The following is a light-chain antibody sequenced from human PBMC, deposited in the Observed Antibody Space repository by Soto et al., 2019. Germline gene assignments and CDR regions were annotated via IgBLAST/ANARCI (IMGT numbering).Light chain of an antibody. CDR2: GAS. CDR3: QQYNNWPPFT. CDR1: QSVASN. Sequence: EIVMTQSPVTLSVSPGERATLSCRASQSVASNLAWYQQKPGQAPRLLIYGASTRATGIPARFSGTGFGTEFTLTISSLQSEDFAVYYFQQYNNWPPFTFGPGTKVDIK. J-gene: IGKJ3*01. V-gene: IGKV3-15*01.